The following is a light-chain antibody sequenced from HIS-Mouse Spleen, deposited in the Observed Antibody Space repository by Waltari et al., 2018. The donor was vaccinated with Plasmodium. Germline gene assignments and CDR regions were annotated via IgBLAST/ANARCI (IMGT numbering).Light chain of an antibody. J-gene: IGKJ4*01. CDR1: QSVSSSY. CDR3: QQYGSSPLT. Sequence: EIVLTQSPGTLSLSPGERATLSCRASQSVSSSYLAWYQQNPGQAPRLLIYGSSSRATGVPDRFSGSGSGTDFTLTISRLEPEDLAGYYCQQYGSSPLTFGGGTKVEIK. V-gene: IGKV3-20*01. CDR2: GSS.